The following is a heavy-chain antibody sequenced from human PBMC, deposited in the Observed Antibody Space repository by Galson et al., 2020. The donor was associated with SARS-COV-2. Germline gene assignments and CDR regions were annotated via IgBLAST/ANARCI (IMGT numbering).Heavy chain of an antibody. V-gene: IGHV1-2*04. CDR2: INPNSGGT. CDR3: ARDKRRYGDYIDAFDI. CDR1: GYTFNGYY. J-gene: IGHJ3*02. Sequence: GESLKISCTASGYTFNGYYMHWVRQAPGQGLEWMGWINPNSGGTNYAQKFQGWVTMTRDTSISTAYMELSRLRSDDTAVYYCARDKRRYGDYIDAFDIWGQGTMVTVSS. D-gene: IGHD4-17*01.